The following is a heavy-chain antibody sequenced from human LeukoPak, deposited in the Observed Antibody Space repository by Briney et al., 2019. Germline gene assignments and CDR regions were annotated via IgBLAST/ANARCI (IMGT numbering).Heavy chain of an antibody. D-gene: IGHD2-2*02. J-gene: IGHJ5*02. CDR3: ARGNVVVPAAIIPNWFDP. V-gene: IGHV1-2*02. CDR2: INPNSGGT. Sequence: ASVKVSCKASGYTFTGYYMHWVRQAPGQGLEWMGWINPNSGGTNYAQKFQGRVTMTRDTSISTAYMELSRLRSDDTAVYHCARGNVVVPAAIIPNWFDPWGQGTLVTVSS. CDR1: GYTFTGYY.